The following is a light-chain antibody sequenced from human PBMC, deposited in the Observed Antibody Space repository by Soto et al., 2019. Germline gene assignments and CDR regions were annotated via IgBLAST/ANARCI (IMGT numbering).Light chain of an antibody. V-gene: IGKV1-39*01. CDR1: QSISNY. CDR2: AAS. J-gene: IGKJ3*01. CDR3: QQSFRTPFT. Sequence: DIQMTQSPSSLSASVGDRVIITCRTSQSISNYLNWYQQKPGKAPKLLVYAASRLQSGVPSRFSGTGSGTDFTLTISSLQPEDFATYYCQQSFRTPFTFGPGNKLDIK.